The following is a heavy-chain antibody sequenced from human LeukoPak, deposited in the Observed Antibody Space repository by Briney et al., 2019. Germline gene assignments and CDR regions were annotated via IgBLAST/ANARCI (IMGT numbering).Heavy chain of an antibody. V-gene: IGHV3-53*01. CDR1: GFAVSSNY. J-gene: IGHJ4*02. Sequence: PGGSLRLSCAASGFAVSSNYMSWVRQAPGKGLEWVSVIYTGGSTYYADSVKGRFNISRDNPKNTVYLQMNSLRAEDTAVYYCARERGTSGYILAFWGQGTLVTVSS. CDR3: ARERGTSGYILAF. D-gene: IGHD3-22*01. CDR2: IYTGGST.